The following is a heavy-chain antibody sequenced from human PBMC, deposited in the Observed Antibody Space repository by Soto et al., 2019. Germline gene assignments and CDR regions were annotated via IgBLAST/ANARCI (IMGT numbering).Heavy chain of an antibody. CDR1: GFTFSTYA. CDR3: AKQNMIFVVYVPLDYCDVDG. V-gene: IGHV3-23*01. Sequence: EQLLESGGDLVQPGGSLRLSCVASGFTFSTYAMSWVRQAPWKGLEWVSGISGSGSSTFYADYVLRRFTISRDNSENTLSLQKNSLRAEDATVYYCAKQNMIFVVYVPLDYCDVDGWGQGTTDTVCS. D-gene: IGHD3-3*01. J-gene: IGHJ6*02. CDR2: ISGSGSST.